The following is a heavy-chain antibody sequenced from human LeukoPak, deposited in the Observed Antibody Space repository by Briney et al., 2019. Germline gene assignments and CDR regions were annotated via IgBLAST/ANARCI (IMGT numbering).Heavy chain of an antibody. CDR2: INPSGGST. Sequence: GASVKVSCKASGYTFTSYYMHWVRQAPGQGLEWMGIINPSGGSTSYAQKFQGRVTMTRDTSTSTVYTELSSLRSEDTAVYYCASGLAGIAVAGTIDYWGQGTLVTVSS. CDR3: ASGLAGIAVAGTIDY. J-gene: IGHJ4*02. V-gene: IGHV1-46*01. CDR1: GYTFTSYY. D-gene: IGHD6-19*01.